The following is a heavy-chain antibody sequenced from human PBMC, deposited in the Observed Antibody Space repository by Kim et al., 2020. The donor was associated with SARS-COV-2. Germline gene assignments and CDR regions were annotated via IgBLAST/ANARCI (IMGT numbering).Heavy chain of an antibody. Sequence: GGSLRLSCAASGFTLSRYIMTWVRQAPGKGLDWVSSISSSGGSTYYADSVKGRFTISRDNSKNTVYLQMDSLRADDTAVYYCAQGHWLDSWGQGTLVIVSS. CDR2: ISSSGGST. V-gene: IGHV3-23*01. J-gene: IGHJ5*01. CDR1: GFTLSRYI. CDR3: AQGHWLDS.